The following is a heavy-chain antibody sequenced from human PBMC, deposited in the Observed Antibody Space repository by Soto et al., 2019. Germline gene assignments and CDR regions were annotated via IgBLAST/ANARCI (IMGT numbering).Heavy chain of an antibody. V-gene: IGHV4-4*02. CDR2: IYRTGST. Sequence: QVQLQESGPGLVKPSGTLSLTCAVSGGSFTSNNWWTWVRQPPGQGLEWIGEIYRTGSTNYNPSLKIRVTISLDKSENQFSLKVTSLTAADTAVYYCASRDPGTSVDYCGQGTLVTVSS. CDR3: ASRDPGTSVDY. D-gene: IGHD1-7*01. CDR1: GGSFTSNNW. J-gene: IGHJ4*02.